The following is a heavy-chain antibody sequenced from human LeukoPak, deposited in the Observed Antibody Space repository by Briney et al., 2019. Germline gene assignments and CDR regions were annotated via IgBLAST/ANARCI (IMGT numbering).Heavy chain of an antibody. CDR1: GFTFSSYA. Sequence: QTGGSLRLSCAAPGFTFSSYAMSWVRQAPGKGLEWVSAISGSGGSTYYADSVKGRFTISRDNSKNTLYLQMNSLRAEDTAVYYCAKFGIAAAVYYFDYWGQGTLVTVSS. J-gene: IGHJ4*02. CDR2: ISGSGGST. D-gene: IGHD6-13*01. CDR3: AKFGIAAAVYYFDY. V-gene: IGHV3-23*01.